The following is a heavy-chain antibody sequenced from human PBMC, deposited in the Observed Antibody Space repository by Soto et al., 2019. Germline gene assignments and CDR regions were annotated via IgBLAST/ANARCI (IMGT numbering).Heavy chain of an antibody. CDR3: AIRLRSGLDG. Sequence: SETLSLTCTVSGGSIRSGGYYWSWIRQHPGKRLEWIGYIYYSGSTYYNPSLKSRVTISVDTSKNQFSLKLSSVTAADTAVYYFAIRLRSGLDGWCPGITVTVS. V-gene: IGHV4-31*03. J-gene: IGHJ6*02. CDR1: GGSIRSGGYY. CDR2: IYYSGST.